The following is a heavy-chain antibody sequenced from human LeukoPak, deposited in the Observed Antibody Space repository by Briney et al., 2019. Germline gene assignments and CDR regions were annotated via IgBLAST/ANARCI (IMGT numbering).Heavy chain of an antibody. D-gene: IGHD3-3*01. Sequence: GGSLRLSCAASGFTFSSYGMHWVRQAPGKGLEWVAVIWYDGSNKYYADSVKGRFTISRDNSKNTLYLQMNSLRAEDTAVYYCARDGSYYDFWSGYSTLSNSHYGMDVWGQGTTVTVSS. CDR1: GFTFSSYG. CDR2: IWYDGSNK. V-gene: IGHV3-33*01. J-gene: IGHJ6*02. CDR3: ARDGSYYDFWSGYSTLSNSHYGMDV.